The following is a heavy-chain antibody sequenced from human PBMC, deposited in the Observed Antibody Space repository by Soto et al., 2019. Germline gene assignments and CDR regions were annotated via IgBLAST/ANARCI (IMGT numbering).Heavy chain of an antibody. CDR3: AKMYSGSSPLQY. D-gene: IGHD1-26*01. J-gene: IGHJ4*02. CDR1: GFTVSSTY. Sequence: EVQLVESGGGLIQPGGSLRLSCAASGFTVSSTYMSWVRQAPGKGLEWVSVIYSGGSTFYADSVKGRFTISRDNSKNTLYLHTHSLRAEDTAVYYCAKMYSGSSPLQYWGQGTLVTVSS. V-gene: IGHV3-53*01. CDR2: IYSGGST.